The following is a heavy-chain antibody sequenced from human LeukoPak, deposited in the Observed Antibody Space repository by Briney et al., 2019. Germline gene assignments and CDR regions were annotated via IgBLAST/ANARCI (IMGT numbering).Heavy chain of an antibody. Sequence: GGSLRLSCSASGFTFSSYAMHWVRQAPGKGLEWVANINPDGSAQYYVDAVKGRFTISRDNAKNSLYLQMNSLRAEDTAVYYCARDVARTDWFDPWGQGTLVTVSS. V-gene: IGHV3-7*04. CDR3: ARDVARTDWFDP. CDR2: INPDGSAQ. J-gene: IGHJ5*02. D-gene: IGHD2-15*01. CDR1: GFTFSSYA.